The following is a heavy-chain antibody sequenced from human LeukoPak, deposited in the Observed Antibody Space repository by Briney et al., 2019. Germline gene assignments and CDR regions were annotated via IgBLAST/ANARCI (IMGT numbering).Heavy chain of an antibody. CDR1: GFTFSSYS. V-gene: IGHV3-21*01. CDR2: ISSSSSYI. Sequence: GGSLRLSCAASGFTFSSYSMNWVRPAPGKGLEWVSSISSSSSYIYYADSVKGRFTISRDNAKNSPYLQMNSLRAEDTAVYYCARDERGYSSGWLDYWGQGTLVTVSS. J-gene: IGHJ4*02. CDR3: ARDERGYSSGWLDY. D-gene: IGHD6-19*01.